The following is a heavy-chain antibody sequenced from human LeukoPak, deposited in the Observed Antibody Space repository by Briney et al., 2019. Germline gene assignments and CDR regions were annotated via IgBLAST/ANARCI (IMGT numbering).Heavy chain of an antibody. CDR1: GGSISSYF. V-gene: IGHV4-4*07. D-gene: IGHD6-13*01. CDR3: ARGDIGSSWEYYFDY. Sequence: SETLSLTCTVSGGSISSYFWSWVRQSAGKGLEWIGRMYPSGSTNYSPSLKSRVTISVDTSKNQFSLKLSSVTAADTAVYYCARGDIGSSWEYYFDYWGQGTLVTVSS. J-gene: IGHJ4*02. CDR2: MYPSGST.